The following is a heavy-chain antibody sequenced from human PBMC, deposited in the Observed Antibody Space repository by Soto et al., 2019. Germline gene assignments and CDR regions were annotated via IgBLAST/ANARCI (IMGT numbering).Heavy chain of an antibody. V-gene: IGHV1-3*01. CDR2: INAGNGNT. CDR1: GYTFTSYA. Sequence: ASVKVSCKASGYTFTSYAMHWVRQAPGQRLEWMGWINAGNGNTKYSQKFQGRVTITRDTSASTAYMELSSLRSEDTAVYYCARTDRIVVVPAAIDYYYGMDVWGQGTTVTVSS. D-gene: IGHD2-2*01. CDR3: ARTDRIVVVPAAIDYYYGMDV. J-gene: IGHJ6*02.